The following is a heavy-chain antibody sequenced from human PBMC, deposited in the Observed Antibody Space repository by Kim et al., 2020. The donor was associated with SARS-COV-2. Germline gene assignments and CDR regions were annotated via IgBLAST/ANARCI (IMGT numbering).Heavy chain of an antibody. CDR1: GFTFSDYY. CDR3: ARDSYWNYASYYYGMDV. D-gene: IGHD1-7*01. V-gene: IGHV3-11*01. J-gene: IGHJ6*02. Sequence: GGSLRLSCAASGFTFSDYYMSWIRQAPGKGLEWVSYISSSGSTIYYADSVKGRFTISRDNAKNSLYLQMNSLRAEDTAVYYCARDSYWNYASYYYGMDVWGQGDTVPV. CDR2: ISSSGSTI.